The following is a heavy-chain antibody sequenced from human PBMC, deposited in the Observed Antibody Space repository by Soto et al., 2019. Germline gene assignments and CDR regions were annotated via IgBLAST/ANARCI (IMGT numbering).Heavy chain of an antibody. Sequence: PGGSLRLSCAASGFTFSSYSMNWVRQAPGKGLEWVSYISSSSSTIYYADSVKGRFTISRDNAKNSLYLQMNSLRDEDTAVYYCARVLQRYSSSWYFGYWGQGTLVTVSS. CDR2: ISSSSSTI. V-gene: IGHV3-48*02. CDR3: ARVLQRYSSSWYFGY. CDR1: GFTFSSYS. D-gene: IGHD6-13*01. J-gene: IGHJ4*02.